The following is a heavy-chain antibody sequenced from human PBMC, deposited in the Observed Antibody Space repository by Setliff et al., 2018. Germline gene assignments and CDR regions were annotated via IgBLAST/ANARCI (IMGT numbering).Heavy chain of an antibody. J-gene: IGHJ4*02. V-gene: IGHV4-30-4*08. CDR1: GGSISSGDYY. Sequence: PSETLSLTCTVSGGSISSGDYYWSWIRQPPGKGLEWIGYIYYSGSTYYNPSLKSRVTISVDTSKNQFSLKLSSVTAADTAVYYCARSPVYYYASSGYYRSYYFDYWGQGTLVTVSS. CDR2: IYYSGST. CDR3: ARSPVYYYASSGYYRSYYFDY. D-gene: IGHD3-22*01.